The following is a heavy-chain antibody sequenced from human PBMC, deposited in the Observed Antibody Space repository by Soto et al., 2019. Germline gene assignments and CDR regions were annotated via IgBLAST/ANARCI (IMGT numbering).Heavy chain of an antibody. CDR3: ARPPGGYYYYYMDV. CDR2: IYYSGST. J-gene: IGHJ6*03. Sequence: PSETLSLTCTVSGGSISSYYWSWIRQPPGKGLEWIGYIYYSGSTNYNPSLKSRVTISVDTSKNQFSLKLSSVTAADTAVYYCARPPGGYYYYYMDVWGKGTTVTVSS. V-gene: IGHV4-59*08. CDR1: GGSISSYY.